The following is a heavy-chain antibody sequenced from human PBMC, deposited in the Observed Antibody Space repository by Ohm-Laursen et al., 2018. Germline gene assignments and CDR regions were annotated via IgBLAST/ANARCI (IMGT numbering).Heavy chain of an antibody. D-gene: IGHD3-22*01. J-gene: IGHJ5*02. CDR2: ITWNSGSI. Sequence: SLRLSCAASGFTFSNYAMHWVRQAPGKGLERVSGITWNSGSIDYADSVKGRFTISRDNAKNSLYLQMNSLRAEDTALYYCAKDDGYYYDSSGPQSWGQGTLVTVSS. CDR3: AKDDGYYYDSSGPQS. V-gene: IGHV3-9*01. CDR1: GFTFSNYA.